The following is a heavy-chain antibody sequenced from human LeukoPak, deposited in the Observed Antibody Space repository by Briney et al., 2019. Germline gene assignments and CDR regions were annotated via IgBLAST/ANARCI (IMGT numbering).Heavy chain of an antibody. CDR1: GFTFTGYA. D-gene: IGHD3-22*01. CDR3: AKDRAFYYDRSGFYYGLDY. CDR2: ISGSGSSA. J-gene: IGHJ4*02. V-gene: IGHV3-23*01. Sequence: GGSLRLSCAASGFTFTGYAMSWVRQAPGKGLEWVSGISGSGSSAYYADSVKGRFTISRDNSRNTLYLQMNSLRAEDTAVYFCAKDRAFYYDRSGFYYGLDYWGQGTPVTVSS.